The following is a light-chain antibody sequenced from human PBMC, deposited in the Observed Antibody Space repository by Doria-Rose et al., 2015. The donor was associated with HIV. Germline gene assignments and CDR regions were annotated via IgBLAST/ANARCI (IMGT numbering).Light chain of an antibody. Sequence: DIRVTQSPESLGMSLGERATLNCKSNQSLLYTSKNYLAWYQQKPGQPPKLLIYWASTRQSGVPARFRGSGSGTDFTPTISSLEAEDVAVYYCQQYYDTPSFGPGTTVDIK. CDR1: QSLLYTSKNY. V-gene: IGKV4-1*01. CDR3: QQYYDTPS. CDR2: WAS. J-gene: IGKJ3*01.